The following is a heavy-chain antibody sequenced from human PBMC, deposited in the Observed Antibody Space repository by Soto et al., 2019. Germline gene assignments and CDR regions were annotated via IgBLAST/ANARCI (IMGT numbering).Heavy chain of an antibody. CDR3: ARATSPYYYGREVDP. J-gene: IGHJ5*02. D-gene: IGHD3-10*01. CDR1: GYTFTSYG. V-gene: IGHV1-18*01. Sequence: ASVKVSCKAAGYTFTSYGISWVRQAPGQGLEWMGWISTYNGNTNYAQKLQGRVTMTTDTSTSTAYMELRSLRSDDTAVYYCARATSPYYYGREVDPWGQGTLVTVSS. CDR2: ISTYNGNT.